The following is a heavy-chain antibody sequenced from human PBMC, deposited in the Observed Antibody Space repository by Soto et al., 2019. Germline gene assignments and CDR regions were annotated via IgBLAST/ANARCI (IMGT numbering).Heavy chain of an antibody. Sequence: QVQLVQSAAEVKKPGASVKVSCQASGYTFIRYGITWVRQAPGQGLEWMGWISPYNDYTIYAQKFQGRLTMTTDTFTRITYMALRGMKSDETAVYYCARGGYYDNSWGKLSHYGLDVW. D-gene: IGHD3-16*01. CDR1: GYTFIRYG. J-gene: IGHJ6*01. CDR2: ISPYNDYT. CDR3: ARGGYYDNSWGKLSHYGLDV. V-gene: IGHV1-18*01.